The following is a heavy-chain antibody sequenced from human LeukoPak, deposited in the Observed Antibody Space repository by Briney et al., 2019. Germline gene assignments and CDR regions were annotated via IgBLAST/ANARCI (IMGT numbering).Heavy chain of an antibody. CDR3: ALSGYSYGSFDY. Sequence: SVKVSCKASGGTFSSYAISWVRQAPGHGLEWMGGIIPIFGTANYARKFQGRVTITADESTSTAYMELSSLRSEDTAVYYCALSGYSYGSFDYWGQGTLVTVSS. CDR1: GGTFSSYA. CDR2: IIPIFGTA. D-gene: IGHD5-18*01. V-gene: IGHV1-69*13. J-gene: IGHJ4*02.